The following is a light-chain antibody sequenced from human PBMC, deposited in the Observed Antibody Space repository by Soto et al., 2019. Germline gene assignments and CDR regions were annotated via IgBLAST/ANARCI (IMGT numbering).Light chain of an antibody. CDR2: EGS. CDR1: SSDVGAYNL. Sequence: QSVLTQPASVSGSPEQSITISSTGTSSDVGAYNLVSWYQQHPGKAPRLIIYEGSKRPSGISHRFSGSKSDNTASLTISGLRAEDEAHYHCCSYAGSRTFVFGGGTKLTVL. CDR3: CSYAGSRTFV. V-gene: IGLV2-23*01. J-gene: IGLJ2*01.